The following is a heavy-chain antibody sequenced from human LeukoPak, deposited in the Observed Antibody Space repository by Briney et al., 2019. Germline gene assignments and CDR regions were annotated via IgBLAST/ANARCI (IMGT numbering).Heavy chain of an antibody. CDR1: GFTFTNSA. CDR2: IVVGSGNT. D-gene: IGHD1-26*01. CDR3: AASGSYYHRLLDY. V-gene: IGHV1-58*02. Sequence: ASVKVSCKASGFTFTNSARQGVRQARGQRLEGIGWIVVGSGNTNYAQKFQERVTITRDMSTSTAYMELSSLRSEDTAVYYCAASGSYYHRLLDYWGQGTLVTVSS. J-gene: IGHJ4*02.